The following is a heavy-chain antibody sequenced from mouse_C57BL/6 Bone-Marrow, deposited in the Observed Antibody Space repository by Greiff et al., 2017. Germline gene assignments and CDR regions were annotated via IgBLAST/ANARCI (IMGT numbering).Heavy chain of an antibody. CDR2: IHPNSGST. CDR1: GYTLTSYW. J-gene: IGHJ3*01. V-gene: IGHV1-64*01. CDR3: ARSSFSFAY. Sequence: QVQLKQPGAELVKPGASVKLSCKASGYTLTSYWMHWVKQRPGQGLEWIGMIHPNSGSTNYNEKFKSKATLTVDKSSSTAYMQLSSLTSEDSAVYYCARSSFSFAYWGQGTLVTVSA.